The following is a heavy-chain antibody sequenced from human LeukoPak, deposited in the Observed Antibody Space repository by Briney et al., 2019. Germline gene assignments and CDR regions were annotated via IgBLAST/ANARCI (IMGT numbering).Heavy chain of an antibody. Sequence: GASVKVSCKASGYTFTSYGISWVRQAPGQGLEWMGWISAYNGNTNYAQKLRGRVTMTTDTSTSTAYMELRSLRSDDTAVYYCARVHHYDYVWGSYRYTDEVDYWGQGTLVTVSS. CDR1: GYTFTSYG. V-gene: IGHV1-18*01. J-gene: IGHJ4*02. CDR2: ISAYNGNT. CDR3: ARVHHYDYVWGSYRYTDEVDY. D-gene: IGHD3-16*02.